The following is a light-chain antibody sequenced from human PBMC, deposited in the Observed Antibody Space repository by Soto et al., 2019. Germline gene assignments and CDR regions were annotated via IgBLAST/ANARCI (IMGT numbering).Light chain of an antibody. CDR2: GAS. J-gene: IGKJ4*01. Sequence: EIVLTQSPGTLSLSPGERATLSCRASQSVSSSYLAWYQQKPGQAPRLLIYGASSRATDIPNRFSGSGSETDFTLTISTMEPQDFAVYYCEQYGRSPLTFGGGTKVEIK. V-gene: IGKV3-20*01. CDR1: QSVSSSY. CDR3: EQYGRSPLT.